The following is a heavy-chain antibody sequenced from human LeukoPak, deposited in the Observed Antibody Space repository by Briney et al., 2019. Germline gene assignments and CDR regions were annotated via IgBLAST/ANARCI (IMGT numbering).Heavy chain of an antibody. CDR2: IWSDASNM. CDR3: AKDAQRGFDYSNSLES. Sequence: PGRSLRLSCATSGFTFSHYGMHWVRQAPGKGLEWVAVIWSDASNMFYGDSVKGRFTISRDNSKKIVYLQMNNLRVEDTAAYYCAKDAQRGFDYSNSLESWGQGTLVTVSS. D-gene: IGHD4-11*01. J-gene: IGHJ5*01. CDR1: GFTFSHYG. V-gene: IGHV3-33*06.